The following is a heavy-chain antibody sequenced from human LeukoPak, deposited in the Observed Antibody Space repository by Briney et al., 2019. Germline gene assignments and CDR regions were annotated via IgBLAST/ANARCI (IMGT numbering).Heavy chain of an antibody. CDR3: ARETAMVTYWFDP. J-gene: IGHJ5*02. CDR1: GYTFTGFY. D-gene: IGHD5-18*01. Sequence: ASAKVSCMASGYTFTGFYMHWVRQAPGQGLEWMVLISPNSGSTNYEQKFQGMVTITRNTSISTAYMELSRMRSDDTAVYYCARETAMVTYWFDPWGQGTLVTVSS. CDR2: ISPNSGST. V-gene: IGHV1-2*06.